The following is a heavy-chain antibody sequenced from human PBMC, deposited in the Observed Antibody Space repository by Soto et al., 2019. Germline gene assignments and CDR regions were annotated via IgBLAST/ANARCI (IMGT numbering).Heavy chain of an antibody. J-gene: IGHJ6*02. CDR1: EFTFSNYA. V-gene: IGHV3-23*01. CDR3: AKGYDSSSWSVYYYAMDV. D-gene: IGHD6-13*01. CDR2: ISGSGGST. Sequence: GGSLRLSCAASEFTFSNYAMSWVRQAPGKGLEWVSAISGSGGSTYYADSVKGRFTISRDNSKNTLYLQMNSLRADDTAVYYCAKGYDSSSWSVYYYAMDVWGQGTTVTVSS.